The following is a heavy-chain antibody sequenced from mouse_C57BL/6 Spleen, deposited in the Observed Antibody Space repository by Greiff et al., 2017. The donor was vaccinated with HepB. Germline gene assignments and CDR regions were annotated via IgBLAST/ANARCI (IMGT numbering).Heavy chain of an antibody. D-gene: IGHD2-4*01. J-gene: IGHJ1*03. CDR3: ASLIYYDYDGYFDV. V-gene: IGHV1-72*01. CDR1: GYTFTSYW. CDR2: IDPNSGGT. Sequence: QVHVKQPGAELVKPGASVKLSCKASGYTFTSYWMHWVKQRPGRGLEWIGRIDPNSGGTKYNEKFKSKATLTVDKPSSTAYMQLSSLTSEDSAVYYCASLIYYDYDGYFDVWGTGTTVTVSS.